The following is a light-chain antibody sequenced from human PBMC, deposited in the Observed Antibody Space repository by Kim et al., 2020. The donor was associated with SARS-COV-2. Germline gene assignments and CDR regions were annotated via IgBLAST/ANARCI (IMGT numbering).Light chain of an antibody. Sequence: GDSVTITCRASQGISNYLAWYQVKPGKVPKLLIYGASTLQPGVPSRFSGTGSETHFTLTINTLQPEDVATYYCQKYDSGPYTFGQGTKLEI. J-gene: IGKJ2*01. CDR1: QGISNY. CDR3: QKYDSGPYT. V-gene: IGKV1-27*01. CDR2: GAS.